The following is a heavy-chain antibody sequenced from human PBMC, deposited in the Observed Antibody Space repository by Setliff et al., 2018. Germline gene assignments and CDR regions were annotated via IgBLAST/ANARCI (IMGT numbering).Heavy chain of an antibody. CDR1: GGSISSYY. CDR2: IHISDNT. D-gene: IGHD6-13*01. Sequence: PSETLSLTCTVSGGSISSYYWSWIRQPAGKGLEWIGRIHISDNTHYNPPLRSRVTVSVDESKNQFSLRLTSVTAADTAVYYCARSPQGTANFDSWGRGTLVTVSS. V-gene: IGHV4-4*07. J-gene: IGHJ4*02. CDR3: ARSPQGTANFDS.